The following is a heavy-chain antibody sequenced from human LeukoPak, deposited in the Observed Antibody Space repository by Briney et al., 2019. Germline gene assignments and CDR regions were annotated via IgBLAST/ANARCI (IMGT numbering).Heavy chain of an antibody. CDR2: IYYSGST. V-gene: IGHV4-59*01. J-gene: IGHJ5*02. Sequence: PSETLSLTCTVSGGSISSYYWSWIRQPPGKGLEWIGYIYYSGSTNYNPSLKSRVTISVDTSKNQFSLKLSSVTAADTAVYYCARNRFLNPYGDYPVTDPSFDPWGQGTLVTVSS. CDR1: GGSISSYY. CDR3: ARNRFLNPYGDYPVTDPSFDP. D-gene: IGHD4-17*01.